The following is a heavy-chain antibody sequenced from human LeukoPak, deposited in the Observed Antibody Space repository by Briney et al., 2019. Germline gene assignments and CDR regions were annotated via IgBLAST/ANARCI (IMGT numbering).Heavy chain of an antibody. D-gene: IGHD2-21*01. CDR3: AKQPYNYYYLEV. CDR1: GLTFHDYA. J-gene: IGHJ6*03. Sequence: GGSLRLSCAISGLTFHDYAMTWVRQAPGKGLEWVSTIVGDSSKTYYADSVKGRFTISRDNSNYMLFLHMNNLRAEDTAIYYCAKQPYNYYYLEVWGKGTTVTVSS. V-gene: IGHV3-23*01. CDR2: IVGDSSKT.